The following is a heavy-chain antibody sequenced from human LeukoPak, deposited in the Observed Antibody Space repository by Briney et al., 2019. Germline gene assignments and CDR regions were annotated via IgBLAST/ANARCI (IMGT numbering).Heavy chain of an antibody. D-gene: IGHD6-19*01. CDR2: IGTAGDT. Sequence: GGSLRLSCAASGFTFSSYDMHWVRQATGKGLEWVSAIGTAGDTYYPGSVKGRFTISRENAKNSLYLQMNSLRAGDTAVYYCARAVAGPVISNYYFDYWGRGTLVTVSS. CDR1: GFTFSSYD. J-gene: IGHJ4*02. CDR3: ARAVAGPVISNYYFDY. V-gene: IGHV3-13*01.